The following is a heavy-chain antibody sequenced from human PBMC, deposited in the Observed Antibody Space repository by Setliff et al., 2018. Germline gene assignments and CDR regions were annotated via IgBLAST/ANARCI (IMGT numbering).Heavy chain of an antibody. CDR1: GFTFSSYE. CDR2: ISSSGSTI. Sequence: PGGSLRLSCAASGFTFSSYEMNWVRQAPGKGLEWVSYISSSGSTIYYADSVKGRFTISRDNAKNSLYLQMNSLRAEDTAVYYCATDRGWLDMFDYWGQGTQVTVSS. D-gene: IGHD6-19*01. V-gene: IGHV3-48*03. CDR3: ATDRGWLDMFDY. J-gene: IGHJ4*02.